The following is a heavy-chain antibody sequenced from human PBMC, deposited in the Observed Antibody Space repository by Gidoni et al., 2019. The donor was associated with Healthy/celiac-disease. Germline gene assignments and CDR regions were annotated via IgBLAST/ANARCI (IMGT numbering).Heavy chain of an antibody. D-gene: IGHD3-22*01. V-gene: IGHV4-59*01. CDR1: GGSISSYY. CDR2: IYYSGST. J-gene: IGHJ3*02. Sequence: QVQLQESGPGLVKPSETLSLTCTVSGGSISSYYWSWIRQPPGKGLEWIGYIYYSGSTNYNPSLKSRVTISVDTSKNQFSLKLSSVTAADTAVYYCARAPGDDSSGYYSLRDPTNAFDIWGQGTMVTVSS. CDR3: ARAPGDDSSGYYSLRDPTNAFDI.